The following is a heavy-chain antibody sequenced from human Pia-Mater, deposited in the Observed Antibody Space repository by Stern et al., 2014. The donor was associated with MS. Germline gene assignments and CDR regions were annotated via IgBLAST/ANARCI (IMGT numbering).Heavy chain of an antibody. CDR2: LNPKSGGT. CDR1: GYSFSDFY. V-gene: IGHV1-2*06. J-gene: IGHJ5*02. Sequence: VQLVESGAEVKKPGASLKVSCKASGYSFSDFYIHWVRQAPGQGLEWMGRLNPKSGGTKYAQKFRGRVTMTSDTSSSTAHMELSRLTSDDTAIYYCTRGDLVIVSVVLGRFDPWGQGTLATVAS. CDR3: TRGDLVIVSVVLGRFDP. D-gene: IGHD2/OR15-2a*01.